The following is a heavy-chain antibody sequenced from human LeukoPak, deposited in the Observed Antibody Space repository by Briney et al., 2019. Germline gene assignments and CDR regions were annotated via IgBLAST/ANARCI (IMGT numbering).Heavy chain of an antibody. Sequence: GGSLRLSCAASGFTFSSYEMNWVRQAPGKGLEWVSYISSSGSTIYYADSVKGRFTISRDNSKNTLYLQMNSLRAEDTAVYYCAKDRYQGYYYYYMDVWGKGTTVTVSS. D-gene: IGHD2-2*01. V-gene: IGHV3-48*03. CDR3: AKDRYQGYYYYYMDV. CDR1: GFTFSSYE. CDR2: ISSSGSTI. J-gene: IGHJ6*03.